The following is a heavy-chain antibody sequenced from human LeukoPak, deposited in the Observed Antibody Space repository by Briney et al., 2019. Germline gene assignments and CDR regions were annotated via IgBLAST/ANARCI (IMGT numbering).Heavy chain of an antibody. V-gene: IGHV1-24*01. D-gene: IGHD2-15*01. CDR1: GYTLTELS. J-gene: IGHJ3*02. Sequence: ASVKVSCKVSGYTLTELSMHWVRQAPGKGLEWIGGVDPEDGETIYAQKFQGRVTMTEDTSTDTAYMEPSSLRSEATAVYYCATGQAWSDAFDIWGQGTMVTVSS. CDR2: VDPEDGET. CDR3: ATGQAWSDAFDI.